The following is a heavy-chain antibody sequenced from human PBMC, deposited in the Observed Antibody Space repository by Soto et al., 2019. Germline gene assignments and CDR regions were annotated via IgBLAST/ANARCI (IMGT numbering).Heavy chain of an antibody. J-gene: IGHJ4*02. CDR1: GGTFSSYA. CDR2: INAGNGNT. Sequence: ASVKVSCKASGGTFSSYAISWVRQAPGQRLEWMGWINAGNGNTKYSQKFQGRFTISRDDSKNTLYLQMSSLRDEDTAVYYCVKDRSFTIFGVVILDYWGQGTRVTVSS. D-gene: IGHD3-3*01. CDR3: VKDRSFTIFGVVILDY. V-gene: IGHV1-3*01.